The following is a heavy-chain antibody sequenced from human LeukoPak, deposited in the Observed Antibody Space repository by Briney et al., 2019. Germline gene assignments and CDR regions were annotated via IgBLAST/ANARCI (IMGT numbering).Heavy chain of an antibody. Sequence: GGSLRLSCAAPGFTFDDYAMHWVRQAPGKALEWVSAISGGSITTYYADSVKGRFTISRDNSKNTLYLQMNSLGAEDTAIYYCAKGLYDWLSDTDYWGQGTLVTVSS. CDR3: AKGLYDWLSDTDY. V-gene: IGHV3-23*01. J-gene: IGHJ4*02. CDR1: GFTFDDYA. CDR2: ISGGSITT. D-gene: IGHD3-9*01.